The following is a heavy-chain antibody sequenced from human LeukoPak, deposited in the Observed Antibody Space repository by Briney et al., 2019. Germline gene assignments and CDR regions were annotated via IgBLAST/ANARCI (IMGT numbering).Heavy chain of an antibody. CDR2: IYSGGST. CDR1: GFTVSSNY. J-gene: IGHJ4*02. Sequence: PGGSLRLSCAASGFTVSSNYMSWVRQAPGKGLEWVSVIYSGGSTYYADSVKGRFTISRDNSKNTLYLQMNSLRAEDTAVYYCAKDAQWLPLFDYWGQGTLVTVSS. CDR3: AKDAQWLPLFDY. V-gene: IGHV3-53*01. D-gene: IGHD6-19*01.